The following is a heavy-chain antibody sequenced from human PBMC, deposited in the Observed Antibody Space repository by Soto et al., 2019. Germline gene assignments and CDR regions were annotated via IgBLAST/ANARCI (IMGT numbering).Heavy chain of an antibody. D-gene: IGHD3-9*01. Sequence: SETLSLTCSVSGGSISSSSYYWGWIRQPPGKGLELIGSIYYSGSTYYNPSLKSRVTISIDKSKNQFSLKLSSLTAADTAVYYCARLEGLATISYYFDFWGQGTLVTVSS. J-gene: IGHJ4*02. CDR3: ARLEGLATISYYFDF. V-gene: IGHV4-39*01. CDR1: GGSISSSSYY. CDR2: IYYSGST.